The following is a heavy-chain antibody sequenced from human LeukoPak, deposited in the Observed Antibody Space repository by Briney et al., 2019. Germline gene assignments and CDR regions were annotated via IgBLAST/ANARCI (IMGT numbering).Heavy chain of an antibody. CDR2: ISGYNGDT. Sequence: ASVKVSCKTSGYTFTDYGITWVRQAPGQGLEWMGWISGYNGDTNYARKLQGRVTMTEDTSTDTAYMELSSLRSEDTAVYYCATAPLGILTADFDYWGQGTLVTVSS. CDR3: ATAPLGILTADFDY. V-gene: IGHV1-18*01. J-gene: IGHJ4*02. D-gene: IGHD7-27*01. CDR1: GYTFTDYG.